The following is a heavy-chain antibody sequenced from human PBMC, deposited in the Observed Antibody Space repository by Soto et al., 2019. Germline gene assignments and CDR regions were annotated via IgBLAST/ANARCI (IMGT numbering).Heavy chain of an antibody. V-gene: IGHV4-59*01. J-gene: IGHJ6*03. CDR2: IYYSGST. D-gene: IGHD5-12*01. CDR3: ASRRTEMNIAATIMDYYYMDV. Sequence: PSETLSLTCTVSGGSISSYYWSLIRQPPGKGLEWIGYIYYSGSTNYNPSLKSRVTISVDTSKNQFSLKLSSVTAADTAVYYCASRRTEMNIAATIMDYYYMDVWGKGTTVTVSS. CDR1: GGSISSYY.